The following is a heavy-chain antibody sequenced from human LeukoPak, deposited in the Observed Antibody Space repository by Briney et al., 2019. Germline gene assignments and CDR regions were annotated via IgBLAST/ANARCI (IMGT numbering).Heavy chain of an antibody. Sequence: ASVKVSCKASGCSFTAYYINWVRQAPGQGLEWMGWLNPNSGGTNYEQKFQGRVTMTRDTSISTAYMEVSRLRSDDTAVYYCARAKSQDCSIVNCQEWFDPWGQGTLVTVSS. CDR3: ARAKSQDCSIVNCQEWFDP. CDR1: GCSFTAYY. D-gene: IGHD2-2*01. V-gene: IGHV1-2*02. J-gene: IGHJ5*02. CDR2: LNPNSGGT.